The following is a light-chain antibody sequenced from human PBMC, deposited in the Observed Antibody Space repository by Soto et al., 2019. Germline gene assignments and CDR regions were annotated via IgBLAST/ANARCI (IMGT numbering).Light chain of an antibody. Sequence: DLQLTQYPSFLSASVGDRITITCRASQAISSLLAWYQQKPGKAPELLIHTASTLHTGVPSRFSGSVSGTEFTLTISSLQPEDLATYYCQQRHGYPITFGQGTRLEIK. CDR3: QQRHGYPIT. V-gene: IGKV1-9*01. CDR2: TAS. CDR1: QAISSL. J-gene: IGKJ5*01.